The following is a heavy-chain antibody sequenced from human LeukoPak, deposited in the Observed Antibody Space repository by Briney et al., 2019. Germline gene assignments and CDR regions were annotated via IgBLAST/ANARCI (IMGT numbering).Heavy chain of an antibody. Sequence: GASVTVSCTTSGYTFTGQYLHWVRQAPGQGLEWMGWINPNSGGTKSAQKFQGRVIMTRDTSISTAYMELRSLSSDDTAVYYCARGRQLHLGELFPFAEFFQPWGQGTLVTVFS. CDR2: INPNSGGT. D-gene: IGHD3-16*01. CDR3: ARGRQLHLGELFPFAEFFQP. J-gene: IGHJ1*01. V-gene: IGHV1-2*02. CDR1: GYTFTGQY.